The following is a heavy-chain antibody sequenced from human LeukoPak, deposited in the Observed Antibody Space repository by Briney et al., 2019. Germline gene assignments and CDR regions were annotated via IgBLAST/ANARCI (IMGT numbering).Heavy chain of an antibody. J-gene: IGHJ4*02. CDR1: GFTFSDYY. Sequence: GGSLRLSCAASGFTFSDYYMSWIRQAPGKGLEWVSYISSSSSYTNYADSVKGRFTISRDNAKNSLYLQMNSLRAEDTAVYYCARRARGYFYCFDYWGQGTLVTVSS. V-gene: IGHV3-11*03. CDR2: ISSSSSYT. D-gene: IGHD5-12*01. CDR3: ARRARGYFYCFDY.